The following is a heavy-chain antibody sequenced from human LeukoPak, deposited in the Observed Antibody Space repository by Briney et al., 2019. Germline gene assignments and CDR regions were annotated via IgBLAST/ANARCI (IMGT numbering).Heavy chain of an antibody. D-gene: IGHD3-22*01. CDR1: GGTFSSYA. CDR2: IIPIFGTA. Sequence: ASVKVSCKASGGTFSSYAISWVRQAPGQGLEWMGGIIPIFGTANYAQKFQGRVTITADESTSTAYMELSSLRSEDTAVYYCAKVGDYYDSSGYYKPRDAPNPFDYWGQGTLVTVSS. J-gene: IGHJ4*02. V-gene: IGHV1-69*13. CDR3: AKVGDYYDSSGYYKPRDAPNPFDY.